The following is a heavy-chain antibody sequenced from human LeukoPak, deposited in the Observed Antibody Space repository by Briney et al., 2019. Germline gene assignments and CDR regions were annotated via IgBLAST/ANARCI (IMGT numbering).Heavy chain of an antibody. CDR2: INHSGST. CDR3: ARGNYYGSGSSLDY. V-gene: IGHV4-34*01. J-gene: IGHJ4*02. CDR1: GGSFSGYY. D-gene: IGHD3-10*01. Sequence: SETLSLTCAVYGGSFSGYYWSWIRQPPGKGLEWIGEINHSGSTNYNPSLKSRVTISVDTSKNQFSLKLSSVTAADTAVYYCARGNYYGSGSSLDYWGQGTLVTVSS.